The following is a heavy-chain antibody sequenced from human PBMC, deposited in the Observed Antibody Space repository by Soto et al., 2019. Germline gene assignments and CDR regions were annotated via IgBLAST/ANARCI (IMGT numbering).Heavy chain of an antibody. CDR1: GGSFSGYY. CDR3: ARGPAYSSSPRYNWFDP. Sequence: SETLSLTCAVYGGSFSGYYWSWIRQPPGKGLEWIGEINHSGSTNYNPSLKSRVTISVDTSKNQFSLKLSSVTAADTAVYYCARGPAYSSSPRYNWFDPWGQGTLVTVSS. CDR2: INHSGST. J-gene: IGHJ5*02. D-gene: IGHD6-6*01. V-gene: IGHV4-34*01.